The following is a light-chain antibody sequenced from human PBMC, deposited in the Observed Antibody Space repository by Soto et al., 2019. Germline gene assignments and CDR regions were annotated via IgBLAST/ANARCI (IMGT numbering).Light chain of an antibody. CDR3: TSYSSSDIFYV. CDR2: QVT. Sequence: QSVLTQPASVSGSPGQSITISCTGTSSDIGGYYYVSWYQHHPGKAPKLLIYQVTNRPSRVSNRFSGSKSGNTASLTISRLQADDEADYYCTSYSSSDIFYVFGNGTKVTVL. V-gene: IGLV2-14*01. J-gene: IGLJ1*01. CDR1: SSDIGGYYY.